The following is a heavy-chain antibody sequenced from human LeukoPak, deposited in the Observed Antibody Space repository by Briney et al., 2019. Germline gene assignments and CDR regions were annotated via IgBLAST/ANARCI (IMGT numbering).Heavy chain of an antibody. Sequence: ASVKVSCKASGYTFTSYDINWVRQATGQGLEWMGWMNPNSGNTGYAQKFQGRVTMTRNTSISTAYTELSSLRSEDTAVYYCARSASDYYDSSGYYYYYMDVWGKGTTVTVSS. V-gene: IGHV1-8*01. CDR1: GYTFTSYD. CDR2: MNPNSGNT. D-gene: IGHD3-22*01. CDR3: ARSASDYYDSSGYYYYYMDV. J-gene: IGHJ6*03.